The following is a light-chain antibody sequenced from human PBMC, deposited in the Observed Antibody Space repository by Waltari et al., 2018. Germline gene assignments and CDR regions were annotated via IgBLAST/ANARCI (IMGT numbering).Light chain of an antibody. J-gene: IGLJ1*01. CDR3: CSYAGSSTYV. V-gene: IGLV2-23*01. CDR2: EDN. Sequence: QSALTQPASVSGSPGQSITISCTGTSSDVGSYKLVSWYQQQPGKAPKLMIYEDNTRPSGVSSRFSGSKSGNTASLTISGLQAEDEADYYCCSYAGSSTYVFGTGTKVTVL. CDR1: SSDVGSYKL.